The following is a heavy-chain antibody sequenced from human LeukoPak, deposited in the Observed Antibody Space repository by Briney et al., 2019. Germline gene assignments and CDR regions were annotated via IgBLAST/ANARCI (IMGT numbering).Heavy chain of an antibody. D-gene: IGHD3-22*01. CDR1: GGSISSGGYS. V-gene: IGHV4-30-2*01. CDR2: IYHSGST. J-gene: IGHJ2*01. CDR3: ARAFYDSSGYYRYWYFDL. Sequence: SQTLSLTCAVSGGSISSGGYSWSWIRQPPGKGLEWIGYIYHSGSTYYNPSLKSRVTISVDRSKNQFSLKLSSVTAADTAVYYCARAFYDSSGYYRYWYFDLWGRGTLVTVSS.